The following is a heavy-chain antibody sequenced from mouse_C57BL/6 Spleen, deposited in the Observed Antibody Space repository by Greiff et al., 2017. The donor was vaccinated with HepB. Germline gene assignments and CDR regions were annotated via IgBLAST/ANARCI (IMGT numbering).Heavy chain of an antibody. CDR2: ISSGSSTI. D-gene: IGHD2-14*01. Sequence: EVQGVESGGGLVKPGGSLKLSCAASGFTFSDYGMHWVRQAPEKGLEWVAYISSGSSTIYYADTVKGRFTISRDNAKNTLFLQMTSLRSEDTAMYCCARRRYHDLRAWFAYWGQGTLVTVSA. V-gene: IGHV5-17*01. J-gene: IGHJ3*01. CDR3: ARRRYHDLRAWFAY. CDR1: GFTFSDYG.